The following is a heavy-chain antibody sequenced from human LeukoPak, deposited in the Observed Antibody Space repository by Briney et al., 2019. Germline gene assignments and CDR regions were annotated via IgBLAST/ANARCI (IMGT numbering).Heavy chain of an antibody. CDR1: GFTFSSYE. CDR3: ARVGLYSSSYFDY. D-gene: IGHD6-13*01. Sequence: GGSLRLSCAASGFTFSSYEMNWVRQAPGKGLEWVSSISSSSSYIYYADSVKGRFTISRDNAKNSLYLQMNSLRAEDTAVYYCARVGLYSSSYFDYWGQGTLVNASS. V-gene: IGHV3-21*01. CDR2: ISSSSSYI. J-gene: IGHJ4*02.